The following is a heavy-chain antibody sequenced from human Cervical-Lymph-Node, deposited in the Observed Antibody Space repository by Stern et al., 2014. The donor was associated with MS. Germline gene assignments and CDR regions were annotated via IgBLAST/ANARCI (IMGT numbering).Heavy chain of an antibody. V-gene: IGHV1-69*01. CDR2: LIPFFGAT. Sequence: VQLLESGSEVKQPGSSVKVSCKPSGDTFSSYALSWVRQAPGQGLEWVGGLIPFFGATRYAQKVQGRVTITPEESTGTAFMELSNPTADDTAVYYCALRRSYYVYWGQGTLITVSS. D-gene: IGHD4-11*01. J-gene: IGHJ4*02. CDR3: ALRRSYYVY. CDR1: GDTFSSYA.